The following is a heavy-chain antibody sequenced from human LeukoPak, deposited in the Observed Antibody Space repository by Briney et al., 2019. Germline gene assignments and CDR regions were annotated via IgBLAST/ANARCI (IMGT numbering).Heavy chain of an antibody. V-gene: IGHV4-59*08. Sequence: SETLSLTCTVSGGSISSYYWSWIRQPPGKGLEWIGYIYYSGSTNYNPSLKSRVTISVDTSKNQFSLKLSSVTAADTAVYYCAITGMAVGATTDYYGMDVWGQGTTVTVSS. D-gene: IGHD1-26*01. CDR2: IYYSGST. CDR3: AITGMAVGATTDYYGMDV. CDR1: GGSISSYY. J-gene: IGHJ6*02.